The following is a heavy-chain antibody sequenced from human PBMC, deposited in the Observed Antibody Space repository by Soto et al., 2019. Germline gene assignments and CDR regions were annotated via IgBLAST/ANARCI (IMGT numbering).Heavy chain of an antibody. Sequence: SETLSLTCAVPGGSISSGGYSWSWIRQPPGKGLEWIGYIYHSGSTYYNPSLKSRVTISVDRSKNQFSLKLSSVTAADTAVYYCARVVGSGYYPYYFDYWGQGTLVTVS. CDR3: ARVVGSGYYPYYFDY. J-gene: IGHJ4*02. V-gene: IGHV4-30-2*01. D-gene: IGHD3-22*01. CDR1: GGSISSGGYS. CDR2: IYHSGST.